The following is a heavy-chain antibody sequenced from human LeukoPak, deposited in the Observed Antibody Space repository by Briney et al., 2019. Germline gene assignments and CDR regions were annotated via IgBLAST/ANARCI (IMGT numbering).Heavy chain of an antibody. D-gene: IGHD6-13*01. CDR2: INGDGSSI. CDR3: ARGARAAAGTFDY. CDR1: GFTFSHYW. J-gene: IGHJ4*02. Sequence: GGSLRLSCAASGFTFSHYWMHWVRQSPGEGLVWVSEINGDGSSIGYADSVRGRFTVSRDNAKNTLYLQMNSLRAEDTAVYYCARGARAAAGTFDYWGQGTLVTVSS. V-gene: IGHV3-74*01.